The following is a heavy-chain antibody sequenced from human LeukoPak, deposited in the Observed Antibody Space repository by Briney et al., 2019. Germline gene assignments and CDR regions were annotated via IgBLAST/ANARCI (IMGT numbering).Heavy chain of an antibody. J-gene: IGHJ4*02. CDR2: ISYDGSNK. CDR1: GFTFSNAC. CDR3: AKEGSNGDFDY. V-gene: IGHV3-30*18. Sequence: GGSLRLSCAASGFTFSNACMSWVRQAPGKGLEWVTVISYDGSNKYYGDSVKGRFTISRDNSKNTLYLKMNSLRAEDTAVYYCAKEGSNGDFDYWGQGTLVTVSS. D-gene: IGHD1-26*01.